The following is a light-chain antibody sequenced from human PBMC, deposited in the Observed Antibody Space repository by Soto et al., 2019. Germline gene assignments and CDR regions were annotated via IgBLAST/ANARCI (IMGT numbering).Light chain of an antibody. Sequence: EIVLTQSPGTLSLYPGGSATLSCRASQSVGSSLAWYHHKTCQAPRLLIYGSTGRATGIPDRFSGSGSGTDFTLTISRLEPEDFAVYYCQQYDNLPRTFGQGTKV. CDR2: GST. J-gene: IGKJ1*01. V-gene: IGKV3-20*01. CDR1: QSVGSS. CDR3: QQYDNLPRT.